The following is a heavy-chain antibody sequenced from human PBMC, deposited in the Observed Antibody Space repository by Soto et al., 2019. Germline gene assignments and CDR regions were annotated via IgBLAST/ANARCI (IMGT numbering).Heavy chain of an antibody. CDR2: ISAYNGNT. Sequence: QVQLVQSGAEVKKPGASVKVSCKASGYTFTNYGISWVRQAPGQGLEWMGWISAYNGNTKYAQKLQDRVTMTTDTSTSTAYMELRSLRSDDTAVYYCARGVGSGSYYNQYNWFDPWGQGTLVTVSS. J-gene: IGHJ5*02. CDR1: GYTFTNYG. CDR3: ARGVGSGSYYNQYNWFDP. V-gene: IGHV1-18*01. D-gene: IGHD3-10*01.